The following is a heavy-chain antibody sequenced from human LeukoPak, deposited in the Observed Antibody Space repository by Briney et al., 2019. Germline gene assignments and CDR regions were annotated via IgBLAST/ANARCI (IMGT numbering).Heavy chain of an antibody. CDR1: GFTFSSHW. V-gene: IGHV3-74*01. J-gene: IGHJ4*02. CDR3: AREWSGFGELPDY. Sequence: PGGSLRLSCAASGFTFSSHWMHWVRQAPGKGLVWVSRINSDGSSTGYADSVKGRFTIPRDNAKNTLYLQMNSLRVEDTAVYYCAREWSGFGELPDYWGQGTLVTVSS. D-gene: IGHD3-10*01. CDR2: INSDGSST.